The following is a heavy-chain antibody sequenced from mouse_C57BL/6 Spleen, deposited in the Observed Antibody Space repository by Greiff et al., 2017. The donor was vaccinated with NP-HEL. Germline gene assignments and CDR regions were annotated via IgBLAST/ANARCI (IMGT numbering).Heavy chain of an antibody. Sequence: QVQLQHPGAELVMPGASVKLSCKASGYTFTSYWMHWVKQRPGQGLEWIGEIDPSDSYTNYNQKFKGKSTLTVDKSSSTAYMQLSSLTSEDSAVYYCARLNSNYPTSYAMDYWGQGTSVTVSS. D-gene: IGHD2-5*01. CDR2: IDPSDSYT. J-gene: IGHJ4*01. V-gene: IGHV1-69*01. CDR1: GYTFTSYW. CDR3: ARLNSNYPTSYAMDY.